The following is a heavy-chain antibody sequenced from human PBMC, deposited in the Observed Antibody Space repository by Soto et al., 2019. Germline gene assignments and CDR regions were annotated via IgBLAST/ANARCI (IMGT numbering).Heavy chain of an antibody. CDR3: ARSGGSFNLDF. CDR1: GGSITCYH. Sequence: ASETLSLTCTVSGGSITCYHWSWIRQPAGEGLEWIGRIYSSGSTKYNPSLKSRVTMSVDTSKNQFSLNLISVTAADTAVYYCARSGGSFNLDFWGLGTLVTVSS. J-gene: IGHJ4*02. V-gene: IGHV4-4*07. D-gene: IGHD1-26*01. CDR2: IYSSGST.